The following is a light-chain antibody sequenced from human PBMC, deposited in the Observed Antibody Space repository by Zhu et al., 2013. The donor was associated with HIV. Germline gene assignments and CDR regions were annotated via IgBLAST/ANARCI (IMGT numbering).Light chain of an antibody. J-gene: IGKJ3*01. CDR3: QQRTSWPLT. CDR1: QSVTSNY. CDR2: GAS. V-gene: IGKV3D-20*02. Sequence: EIVLTQSPGTLSLSPGERATLSCRASQSVTSNYLAWYQQKPGQAPRLLIYGASNRATGIPDRFSGGGSGTDFTLTISSLEPEDFAVYYCQQRTSWPLTFGPGTKLEIK.